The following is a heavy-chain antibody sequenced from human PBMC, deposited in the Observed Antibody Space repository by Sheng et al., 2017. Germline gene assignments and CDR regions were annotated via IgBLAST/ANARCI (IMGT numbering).Heavy chain of an antibody. CDR3: AKEIGTADPITGEPYYYYYGMDV. J-gene: IGHJ6*02. CDR2: ISYDGSNK. Sequence: QVQLVESGGGVVQPGRSLRLSCAASGFTFSSYGMHWVRQAPGKGLEWVAVISYDGSNKYYADSVKGRFTISRDNSKNTLYLQMNSLRAEDTAVYYCAKEIGTADPITGEPYYYYYGMDVWGQGTTV. D-gene: IGHD7-27*01. V-gene: IGHV3-30*18. CDR1: GFTFSSYG.